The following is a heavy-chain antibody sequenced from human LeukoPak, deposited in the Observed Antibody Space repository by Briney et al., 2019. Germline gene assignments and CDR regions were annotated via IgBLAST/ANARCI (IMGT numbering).Heavy chain of an antibody. D-gene: IGHD1-26*01. CDR3: ARQGVGANFDY. CDR1: GFTFSSYA. CDR2: IAYDESIK. V-gene: IGHV3-30-3*01. J-gene: IGHJ4*02. Sequence: GGSLRLSCAASGFTFSSYAMHWVRQAPGKGLEWVAVIAYDESIKYYADSVKGRFTISRDNSKNTLYLQMNSLRAEDTAVYYCARQGVGANFDYWGQGTLVTVSS.